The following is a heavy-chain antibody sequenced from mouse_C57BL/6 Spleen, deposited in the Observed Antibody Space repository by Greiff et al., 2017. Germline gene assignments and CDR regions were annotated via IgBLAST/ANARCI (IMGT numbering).Heavy chain of an antibody. Sequence: VKLQESGAELVKPGASVKISCKASGYAFSSYWMNWVKQRPGKGLEWIGQIYPGDGDTNYNGKFKGKATLTADKSSSTAYMQLSRLTSEDSAVYFCARLDHYYGSSYYFDDWGQGTTLTVSS. CDR2: IYPGDGDT. V-gene: IGHV1-80*01. CDR3: ARLDHYYGSSYYFDD. CDR1: GYAFSSYW. D-gene: IGHD1-1*01. J-gene: IGHJ2*01.